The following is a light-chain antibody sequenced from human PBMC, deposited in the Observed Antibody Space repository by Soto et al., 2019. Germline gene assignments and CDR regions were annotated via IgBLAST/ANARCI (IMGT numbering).Light chain of an antibody. V-gene: IGKV1-39*01. Sequence: DIQMTQSPSSLSASVGDRVTITCRASQSISSYLSWYQQKPGKAPSLLISGAFTLHSGVPSRFSGSGSGTYFTLTISSLQREDFATYYCQQSYSTPYTFGQGTKVEIK. CDR3: QQSYSTPYT. CDR1: QSISSY. CDR2: GAF. J-gene: IGKJ2*01.